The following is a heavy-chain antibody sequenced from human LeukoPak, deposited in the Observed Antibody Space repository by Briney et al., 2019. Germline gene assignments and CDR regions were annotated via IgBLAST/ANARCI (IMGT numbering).Heavy chain of an antibody. J-gene: IGHJ4*02. V-gene: IGHV5-51*01. CDR2: FNPGDSDS. CDR3: ARQGAGVSLDY. Sequence: GESLKISCRGAGYTFTNYRIGWVRQMPGKGLEWMGIFNPGDSDSRYSPSFQGQVTISADKSINTAYLQWSSLKASDTAMYYCARQGAGVSLDYWGQGALVTVSS. CDR1: GYTFTNYR. D-gene: IGHD2-8*01.